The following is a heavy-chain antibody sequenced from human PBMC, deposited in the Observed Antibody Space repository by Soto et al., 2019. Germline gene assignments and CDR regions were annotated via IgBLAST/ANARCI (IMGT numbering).Heavy chain of an antibody. Sequence: SETLSLTCTFSCGSVISGSYYWSWIRQPPGKGLEWIGYIYYSGSTNYNPSLKSRVTISVDTSKNQFSLKLSSVTAADAAVYYCAGGAKYCTNGVCYTPNNWFDPWGQGTLVTVSS. CDR1: CGSVISGSYY. V-gene: IGHV4-61*01. CDR2: IYYSGST. CDR3: AGGAKYCTNGVCYTPNNWFDP. D-gene: IGHD2-8*01. J-gene: IGHJ5*02.